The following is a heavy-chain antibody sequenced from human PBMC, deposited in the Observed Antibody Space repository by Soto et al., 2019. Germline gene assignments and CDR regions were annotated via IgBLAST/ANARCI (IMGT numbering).Heavy chain of an antibody. CDR3: ARGITLPTPLDY. D-gene: IGHD1-20*01. V-gene: IGHV1-18*01. Sequence: ASVKVSCKASGYSFTSYEITWVRQAPGQGLEWMGWISPYNANTNYAQKVQDRVTMTTDTSTSTAYMELSSLRSEDTAVYYCARGITLPTPLDYWGQGTLVTVSS. J-gene: IGHJ4*02. CDR1: GYSFTSYE. CDR2: ISPYNANT.